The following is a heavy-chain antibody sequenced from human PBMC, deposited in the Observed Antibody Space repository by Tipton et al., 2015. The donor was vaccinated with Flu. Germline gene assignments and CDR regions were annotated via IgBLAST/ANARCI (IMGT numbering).Heavy chain of an antibody. D-gene: IGHD3-22*01. V-gene: IGHV4-59*01. CDR1: GGSISSYY. J-gene: IGHJ6*02. CDR3: ARDTYYYDSNGYYHVGYGMDV. CDR2: IYYSGST. Sequence: TLSLTCTVSGGSISSYYWSWIRQPPGKGLEWIGYIYYSGSTNYNPSLKSRVTISVDTSKNQFSLKLSSVTAADTAVYYCARDTYYYDSNGYYHVGYGMDVWGQGTTVTVSS.